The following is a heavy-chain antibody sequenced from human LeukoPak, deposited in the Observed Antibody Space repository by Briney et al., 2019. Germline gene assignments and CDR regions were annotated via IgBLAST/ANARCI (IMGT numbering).Heavy chain of an antibody. CDR3: AKGTTVTTYYYGMDV. V-gene: IGHV3-23*01. CDR2: ISGSGGST. J-gene: IGHJ6*02. Sequence: GGSLRLSCAASGFTFSSYAMSWVRQAPGKGLEWVSAISGSGGSTYYADSVKGRFTISRDNSKNTLYLQMNSLRAEDTAVYYCAKGTTVTTYYYGMDVWGQGTTVTVSS. CDR1: GFTFSSYA. D-gene: IGHD4-17*01.